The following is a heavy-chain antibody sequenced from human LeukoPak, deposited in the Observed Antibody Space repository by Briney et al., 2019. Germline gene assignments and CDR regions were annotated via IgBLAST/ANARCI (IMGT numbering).Heavy chain of an antibody. Sequence: PSETLSLTCTVSGGSISSNYWSWIRQPPGKGLEWIGYIFYTGSTNYNPSLKSRVTISVDTSKNQISLQLRSVTAADTAVYYCAREGTYCGGDCRDAFDIWGQGTMVTVSS. CDR3: AREGTYCGGDCRDAFDI. D-gene: IGHD2-21*02. CDR1: GGSISSNY. V-gene: IGHV4-59*01. CDR2: IFYTGST. J-gene: IGHJ3*02.